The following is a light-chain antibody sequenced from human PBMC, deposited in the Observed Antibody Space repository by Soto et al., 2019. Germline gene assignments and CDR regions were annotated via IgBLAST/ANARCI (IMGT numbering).Light chain of an antibody. CDR1: QDIRRS. V-gene: IGKV1-9*01. Sequence: IQLTQSPSSLSASVGDRVTITCRASQDIRRSLAWYQQTPKKAPKLLIYAASTLHSGVPSRFSGSGSGTDFTLTISSLQPEDFATYYCHHRNSYPLGFGGGTKVEI. J-gene: IGKJ4*01. CDR2: AAS. CDR3: HHRNSYPLG.